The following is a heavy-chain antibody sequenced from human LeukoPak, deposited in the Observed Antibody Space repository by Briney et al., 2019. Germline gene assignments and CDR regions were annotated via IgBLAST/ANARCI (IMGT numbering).Heavy chain of an antibody. D-gene: IGHD4-11*01. CDR2: ILYEGNKI. J-gene: IGHJ6*02. CDR1: GFPFSSYG. Sequence: PGGPQRLFCAPCGFPFSSYGTHCARQATGEGLEWVADILYEGNKIYCADSVKGRFTIYRDNSKNTLYLQMNSLRAEDTAVYYCAKDVPAPTVTTTNYYYYYGMDVWGQGTTVTVSS. V-gene: IGHV3-30*18. CDR3: AKDVPAPTVTTTNYYYYYGMDV.